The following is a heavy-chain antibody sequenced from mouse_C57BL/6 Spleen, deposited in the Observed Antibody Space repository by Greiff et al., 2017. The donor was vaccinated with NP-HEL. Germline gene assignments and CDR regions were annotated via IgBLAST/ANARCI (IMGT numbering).Heavy chain of an antibody. CDR2: INPNYGTT. D-gene: IGHD1-1*01. Sequence: VQLQQSGPELVKPGASVKISCKASGYSFTDYNMNWVKQSNGKSLEWIGVINPNYGTTSYNQKFKGKATLTVDQSSSTAYMQLNSRTSEDSAVYYCARSGYYGSSYVDWYFDVWGTGTTVTVSS. V-gene: IGHV1-39*01. J-gene: IGHJ1*03. CDR1: GYSFTDYN. CDR3: ARSGYYGSSYVDWYFDV.